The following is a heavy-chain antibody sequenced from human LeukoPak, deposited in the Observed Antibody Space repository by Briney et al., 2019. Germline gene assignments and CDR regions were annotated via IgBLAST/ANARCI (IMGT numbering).Heavy chain of an antibody. V-gene: IGHV4-39*01. CDR2: IYYSGST. CDR1: GGSISSSSYY. J-gene: IGHJ6*03. D-gene: IGHD3-3*01. Sequence: SETLSLTCTVSGGSISSSSYYWGWIRQPPGKGLEWIGSIYYSGSTYYNPSLKSRVTISVDTSKNQFSLKLSSVTAADTAVYYCARGHRVHTYYDFWSAYYYYMDVWGKGTTVTVSS. CDR3: ARGHRVHTYYDFWSAYYYYMDV.